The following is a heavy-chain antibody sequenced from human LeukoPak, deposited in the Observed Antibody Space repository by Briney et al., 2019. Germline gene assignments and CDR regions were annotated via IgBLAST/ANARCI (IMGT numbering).Heavy chain of an antibody. V-gene: IGHV4-34*01. CDR1: GGSFSGYY. CDR3: ARGSYCSSTSCYGGGDWFDP. CDR2: INHSGST. D-gene: IGHD2-2*01. Sequence: SETLSLTCAVYGGSFSGYYWSWISQPPGKGLEWIGEINHSGSTNYNPSLKSRGTISVDTSKNQFSLKLSSVTAADTAVYYCARGSYCSSTSCYGGGDWFDPWGQGTLVTVSS. J-gene: IGHJ5*02.